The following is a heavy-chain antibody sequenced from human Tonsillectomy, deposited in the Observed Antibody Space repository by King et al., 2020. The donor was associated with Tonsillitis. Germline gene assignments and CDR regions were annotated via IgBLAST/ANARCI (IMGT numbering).Heavy chain of an antibody. D-gene: IGHD3-3*01. V-gene: IGHV3-33*01. CDR1: GFTFNSYG. J-gene: IGHJ4*02. CDR3: ARDGPLFGVDRGLGLFDC. Sequence: VQLVESGGGVVQPGRSLRLSCAASGFTFNSYGMHWVRQAPGKGLDWVAVIWYDGSNKYYADSVKGRFTISRDNSKNTLYLQMNSLRAEDTAVYYCARDGPLFGVDRGLGLFDCWGQGTLVTVSS. CDR2: IWYDGSNK.